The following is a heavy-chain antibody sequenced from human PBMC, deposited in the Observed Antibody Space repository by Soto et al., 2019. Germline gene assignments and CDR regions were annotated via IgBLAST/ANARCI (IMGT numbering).Heavy chain of an antibody. D-gene: IGHD3-10*02. CDR1: GFTFSSYG. CDR3: ATLFVEMAALGGMDV. Sequence: QVQLVESGGGVVQPGRSLRLSCAASGFTFSSYGMHWVRQAPGKGLEWVAVIWYDGSNKYYADSVKGRFTISRDNSKNTRYLQLNSLSAEDTAVYYCATLFVEMAALGGMDVWGQGTTVTVSS. J-gene: IGHJ6*02. CDR2: IWYDGSNK. V-gene: IGHV3-33*01.